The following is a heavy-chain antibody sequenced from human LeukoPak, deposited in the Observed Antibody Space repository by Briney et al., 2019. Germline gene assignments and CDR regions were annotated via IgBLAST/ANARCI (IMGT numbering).Heavy chain of an antibody. D-gene: IGHD3-16*01. CDR1: GGSISSSSYY. J-gene: IGHJ5*02. Sequence: SETLSLTCTVSGGSISSSSYYLGWIRQPPGKGLEWIGSIYYSGSTYYNPPLKSRVTISVDTSKNQFSLKPSSVTAADTAVYYCARSQIMITLGGVLEHWGQGTLVTVSS. CDR2: IYYSGST. V-gene: IGHV4-39*01. CDR3: ARSQIMITLGGVLEH.